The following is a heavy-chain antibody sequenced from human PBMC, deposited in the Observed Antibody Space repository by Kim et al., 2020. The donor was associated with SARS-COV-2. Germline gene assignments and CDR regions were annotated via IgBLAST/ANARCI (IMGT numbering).Heavy chain of an antibody. J-gene: IGHJ1*01. Sequence: SETLSLTCTVSGDSISTNSYYWGWLRQPPGKGLEWIGSVYYRGNAFYNPSLKGRLTISIDTSSSQFFLHLTSVTSADTAIYYCASLPQWAAGGIGNWGQG. CDR2: VYYRGNA. CDR3: ASLPQWAAGGIGN. CDR1: GDSISTNSYY. D-gene: IGHD1-26*01. V-gene: IGHV4-39*01.